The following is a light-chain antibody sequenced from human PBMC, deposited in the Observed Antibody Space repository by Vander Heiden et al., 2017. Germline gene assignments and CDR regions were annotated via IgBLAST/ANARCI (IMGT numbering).Light chain of an antibody. J-gene: IGLJ2*01. CDR3: ISYAGSNNLV. V-gene: IGLV2-8*01. CDR1: SSDVGGYKY. Sequence: QSALTQPPSASGSPGQSVTVSCTGTSSDVGGYKYVSWYPQHPGKAPNLMIYEVTKRPSGVPDRFSGSKSGNTASLTVSGLQAEDEADYYCISYAGSNNLVFGGGTKLTVL. CDR2: EVT.